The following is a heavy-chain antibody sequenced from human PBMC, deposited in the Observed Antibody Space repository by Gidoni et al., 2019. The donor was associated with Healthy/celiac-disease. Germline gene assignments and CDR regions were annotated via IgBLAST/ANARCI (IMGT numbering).Heavy chain of an antibody. CDR3: AGTDIVLVVPTH. V-gene: IGHV4-39*01. D-gene: IGHD2-8*02. CDR1: VGSISSSSYY. CDR2: IYYSGST. J-gene: IGHJ4*02. Sequence: QLQLQESGPGLVKPSETLSLTCTVSVGSISSSSYYWGWIRQPPGKGLEWIGSIYYSGSTYYNPSLKSRVTISVDTSKNQFSLKLSSVTAADTAVYYCAGTDIVLVVPTHWGQGTLVTVSS.